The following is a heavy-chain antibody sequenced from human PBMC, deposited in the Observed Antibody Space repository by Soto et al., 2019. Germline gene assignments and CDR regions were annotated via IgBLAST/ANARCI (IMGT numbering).Heavy chain of an antibody. Sequence: GGSLRLSCAASGFTVSNDFLSWVRQAPGTGLEWVSGIYSGGTTYYADSVTGRFTISGDNSKNTLYLQMNSLRAEDTAVYYCARGRYYGMDVWGQGTTVTVSS. V-gene: IGHV3-53*01. D-gene: IGHD2-15*01. CDR2: IYSGGTT. CDR3: ARGRYYGMDV. J-gene: IGHJ6*02. CDR1: GFTVSNDF.